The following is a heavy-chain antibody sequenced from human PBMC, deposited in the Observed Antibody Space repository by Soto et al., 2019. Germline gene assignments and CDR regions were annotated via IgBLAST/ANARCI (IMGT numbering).Heavy chain of an antibody. D-gene: IGHD4-17*01. Sequence: LKISCEGFGYNFATYWIAWVRQMPGKGLEYMGIIYPGDSDSRYSPSFQGQVTFSADKSISTAYMQWSSLKASDTAMYYCARHGFYGDYASNYFDPWGQGTLVTVS. V-gene: IGHV5-51*01. CDR2: IYPGDSDS. CDR3: ARHGFYGDYASNYFDP. CDR1: GYNFATYW. J-gene: IGHJ5*02.